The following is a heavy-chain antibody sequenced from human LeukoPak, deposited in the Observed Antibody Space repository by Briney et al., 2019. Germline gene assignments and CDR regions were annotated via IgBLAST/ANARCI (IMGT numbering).Heavy chain of an antibody. CDR1: GYTFTGYY. CDR3: ARAGVDSGSYYGVAFDI. CDR2: INPNSGGT. Sequence: ASVKVPCKASGYTFTGYYMHWVRQAPGQGLEWMGWINPNSGGTNYAQKFQGRVTMTRDTPISTAYMELSRLRSDDTAVYYCARAGVDSGSYYGVAFDIWGQGTMVTVSS. D-gene: IGHD1-26*01. J-gene: IGHJ3*02. V-gene: IGHV1-2*02.